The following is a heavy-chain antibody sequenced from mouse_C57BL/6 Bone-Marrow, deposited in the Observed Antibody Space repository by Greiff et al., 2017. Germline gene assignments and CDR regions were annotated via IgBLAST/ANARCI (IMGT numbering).Heavy chain of an antibody. J-gene: IGHJ1*03. CDR3: ARKISCSRNWYFDV. D-gene: IGHD1-1*01. CDR2: IDPSDSYT. CDR1: GYTFTSYW. Sequence: VQLQQSGAELVKPGASVKLSCKASGYTFTSYWMQWVKQRPGQGLEWIGEIDPSDSYTNYNQKFKGKATLTVDTSSSTAYMQLSSLTSEDSAVYYCARKISCSRNWYFDVWGTGTTVTVSS. V-gene: IGHV1-50*01.